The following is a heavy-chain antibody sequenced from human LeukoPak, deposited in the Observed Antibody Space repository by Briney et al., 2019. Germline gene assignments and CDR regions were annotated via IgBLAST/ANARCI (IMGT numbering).Heavy chain of an antibody. CDR2: ISAYNGNT. Sequence: ASVTVSCTASGGTFSSYAISWVRQAPGQGLEWMGWISAYNGNTNYAQKLQGRVTMTTDTSTSTAYMELRSLRSDDTAVYYCARDSAYSGYDLGFDYWGQGTLVTVSS. V-gene: IGHV1-18*01. CDR3: ARDSAYSGYDLGFDY. D-gene: IGHD5-12*01. J-gene: IGHJ4*02. CDR1: GGTFSSYA.